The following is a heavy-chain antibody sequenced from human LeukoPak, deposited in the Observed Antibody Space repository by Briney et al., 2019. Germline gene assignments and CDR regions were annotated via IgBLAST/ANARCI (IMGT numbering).Heavy chain of an antibody. J-gene: IGHJ3*02. V-gene: IGHV3-21*01. D-gene: IGHD3-22*01. Sequence: GGSLRLSCAASGFTFSSYGMHWVRQAPGKGLEWVSSISSSSSYIYYADSVKGRFTISRDNAKNSLYLQMNSLRAEDTAVYYCAREDRTEAFDIWGQGTMVTVSS. CDR3: AREDRTEAFDI. CDR1: GFTFSSYG. CDR2: ISSSSSYI.